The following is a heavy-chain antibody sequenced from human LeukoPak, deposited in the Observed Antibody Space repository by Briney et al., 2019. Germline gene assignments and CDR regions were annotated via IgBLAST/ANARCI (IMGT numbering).Heavy chain of an antibody. CDR2: ISGSDGST. CDR3: ARNHGGIVATIKAFDY. Sequence: GGSLRLSCAASGFTFSSYAMSWVRQAPGKGLDWVSGISGSDGSTYYADSVKGRFTISRDNAKNSLYLQMNSLRAEDTAVYYCARNHGGIVATIKAFDYWDQGTLVTVSS. V-gene: IGHV3-23*01. D-gene: IGHD5-12*01. J-gene: IGHJ4*02. CDR1: GFTFSSYA.